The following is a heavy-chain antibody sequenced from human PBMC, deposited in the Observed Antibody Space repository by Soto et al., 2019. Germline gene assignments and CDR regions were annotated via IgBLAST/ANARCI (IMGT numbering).Heavy chain of an antibody. CDR2: INHSGST. Sequence: QVQLQQWGAGLLKPSETLSLTCAVYGGSFSGYYWSWIRQPPGKGLEWIGEINHSGSTNYNPSLKCRVTISVDTSKNQFSLKLSSVTAADTAVYYCARTPYQLLWLNWFDPWGQGTLVTVSS. D-gene: IGHD2-2*01. V-gene: IGHV4-34*01. CDR1: GGSFSGYY. CDR3: ARTPYQLLWLNWFDP. J-gene: IGHJ5*02.